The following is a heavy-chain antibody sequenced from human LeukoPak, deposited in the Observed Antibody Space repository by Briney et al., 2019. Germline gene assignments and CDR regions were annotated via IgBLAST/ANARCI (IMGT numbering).Heavy chain of an antibody. J-gene: IGHJ4*02. CDR1: GGSISSYY. D-gene: IGHD3-22*01. Sequence: SETLSLTCAVSGGSISSYYWSWIRQPPGKGLEWIGYIYHSGSTNYNPSLKSRVTISVDTSKNQFSLKLSSVTAADTAVYYRARRTMIVVGFFDYWGQGTLVTVSS. CDR2: IYHSGST. V-gene: IGHV4-59*12. CDR3: ARRTMIVVGFFDY.